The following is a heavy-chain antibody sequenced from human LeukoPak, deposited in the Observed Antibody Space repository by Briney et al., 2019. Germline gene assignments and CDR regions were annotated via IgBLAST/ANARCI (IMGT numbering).Heavy chain of an antibody. CDR1: GFNFGDYA. V-gene: IGHV3-49*04. CDR3: TRGRGSSTLGDY. D-gene: IGHD7-27*01. Sequence: GGSLRLSCTVSGFNFGDYAINWVRQAPGKGLEWVGFIRSKAFGETAEYAASVKGRFTISRDDSKSIAYLQMYSLKTEDTAVYYCTRGRGSSTLGDYWGQGTLVTVPS. CDR2: IRSKAFGETA. J-gene: IGHJ4*02.